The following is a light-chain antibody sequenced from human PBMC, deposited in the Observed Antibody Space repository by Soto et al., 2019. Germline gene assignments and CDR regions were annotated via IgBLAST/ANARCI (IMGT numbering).Light chain of an antibody. Sequence: DIQMTQSPSSLSASVGDSVTITCQASQDINYYLTWYQQKPGKAPKVLIYDASNLETGVPPRFSGSGSGTDFSFSISSLQPEDIATYYGQHYGNRPLTFGGGTKVEIK. CDR2: DAS. CDR3: QHYGNRPLT. V-gene: IGKV1-33*01. J-gene: IGKJ4*01. CDR1: QDINYY.